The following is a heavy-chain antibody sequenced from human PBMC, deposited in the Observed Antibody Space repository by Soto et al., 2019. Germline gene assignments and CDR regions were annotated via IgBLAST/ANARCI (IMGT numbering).Heavy chain of an antibody. D-gene: IGHD5-12*01. Sequence: QVQLQESGPGLVKPSETLSLTCTVSGGSISSYYWSWIRQPPGKGLEWIGCIYYSGSTNYNPSLKSRVSISVDTSKTQFSLKLSSVTAADTAVYYCARWLRPYYFDYWGQGTLVTVSS. CDR1: GGSISSYY. J-gene: IGHJ4*02. CDR2: IYYSGST. V-gene: IGHV4-59*01. CDR3: ARWLRPYYFDY.